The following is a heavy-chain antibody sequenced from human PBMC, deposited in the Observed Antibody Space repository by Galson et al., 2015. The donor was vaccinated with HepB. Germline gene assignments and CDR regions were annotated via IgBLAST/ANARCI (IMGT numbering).Heavy chain of an antibody. Sequence: SLRLSCAASGFTFSSYGMHWVRQAPGKGLEWVAVISYDGSNKYYADSVKGRFTISRDNSKNTLYLQMNSLRAEDTAVYYCAKEGAYGDYPSYFDYWGQGTLVTVSS. CDR2: ISYDGSNK. V-gene: IGHV3-30*18. CDR1: GFTFSSYG. J-gene: IGHJ4*02. D-gene: IGHD4-17*01. CDR3: AKEGAYGDYPSYFDY.